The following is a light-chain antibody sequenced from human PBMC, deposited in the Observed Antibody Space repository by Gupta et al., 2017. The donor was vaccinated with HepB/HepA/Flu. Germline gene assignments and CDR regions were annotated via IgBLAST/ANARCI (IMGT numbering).Light chain of an antibody. J-gene: IGKJ1*01. Sequence: EIVLTQSPGTLSLSPGERATPSCRASQSLSGSLLAWYQQKPGQAPRLLIYGASSRASGIPDRFTGSGSGTDFTLTINRLEPEDFAVYFCHQYGASPRTFGQGTKVEIK. CDR1: QSLSGSL. CDR2: GAS. CDR3: HQYGASPRT. V-gene: IGKV3-20*01.